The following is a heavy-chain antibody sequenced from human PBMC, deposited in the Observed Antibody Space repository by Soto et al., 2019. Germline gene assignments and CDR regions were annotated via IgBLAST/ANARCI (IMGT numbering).Heavy chain of an antibody. J-gene: IGHJ4*02. D-gene: IGHD3-3*02. Sequence: KPSETLSLTCTVSGGSVSGYYWSWIRQPPGKGLEWFGYIHYSGSTNYNPSLESRVTMSADTSKNQFSLKLSSVTAADTAVYYCARYIRDAGTFYFDYWGQGTLVTVSS. CDR1: GGSVSGYY. CDR3: ARYIRDAGTFYFDY. V-gene: IGHV4-59*02. CDR2: IHYSGST.